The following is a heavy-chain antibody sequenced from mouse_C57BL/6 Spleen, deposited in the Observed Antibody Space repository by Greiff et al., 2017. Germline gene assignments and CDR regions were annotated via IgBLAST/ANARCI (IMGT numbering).Heavy chain of an antibody. D-gene: IGHD3-2*02. J-gene: IGHJ4*01. CDR1: GYTFTSYW. CDR3: ARSGSSGYGYAMDY. Sequence: VQLQQSGAELVKPGASVKLSCKASGYTFTSYWMHWVKQRPGQGLEWIGMIHPNSGSTNYNEKFKSKATLTVDKSSSTAYMQLSSLTSEDSAVYYCARSGSSGYGYAMDYWGQGTSVTVSS. V-gene: IGHV1-64*01. CDR2: IHPNSGST.